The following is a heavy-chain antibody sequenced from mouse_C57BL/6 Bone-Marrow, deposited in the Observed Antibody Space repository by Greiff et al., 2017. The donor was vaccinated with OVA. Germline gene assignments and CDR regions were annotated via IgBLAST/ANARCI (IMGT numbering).Heavy chain of an antibody. V-gene: IGHV1-74*01. CDR1: GYTFTSYW. CDR3: TIKGYNYAMDY. J-gene: IGHJ4*01. CDR2: IHTSDSDT. Sequence: QVQLQQPGAELVKPGASVKVSCKASGYTFTSYWMHWVKQRPGQGLEWIGRIHTSDSDTNYSQKFKGKATLTVDNSSSTAYMQLNSLTSEDSAVYYITIKGYNYAMDYWGQGTSVTVSS.